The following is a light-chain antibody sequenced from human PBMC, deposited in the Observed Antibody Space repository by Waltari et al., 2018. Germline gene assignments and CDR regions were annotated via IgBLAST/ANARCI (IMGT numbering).Light chain of an antibody. V-gene: IGLV2-23*01. Sequence: QSALTQPASVSGSPGQSITISCTGSSSDVGTYNFVSWYQEHPGKAPKLLIYEASKRPSGVSTRFSGSKSGNTASLTISGLQAEDEAEYYCCSYAGRSTLIFGTGTKVTVL. J-gene: IGLJ1*01. CDR1: SSDVGTYNF. CDR3: CSYAGRSTLI. CDR2: EAS.